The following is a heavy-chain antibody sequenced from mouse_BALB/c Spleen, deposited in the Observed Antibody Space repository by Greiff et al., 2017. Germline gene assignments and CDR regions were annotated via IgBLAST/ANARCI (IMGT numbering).Heavy chain of an antibody. V-gene: IGHV1-69*02. Sequence: QVQLQQPGAELVKPGAPVKLSCKASGYTFTSYWMNWVKQRPGRGLEWIGRIDPSDSETHYNQKFKDKATLTVDKSSSTAYIQLSSLTSEDSAVYYCARDSITTVVAYYYAMDYWGQGTSVTVSS. D-gene: IGHD1-1*01. J-gene: IGHJ4*01. CDR3: ARDSITTVVAYYYAMDY. CDR1: GYTFTSYW. CDR2: IDPSDSET.